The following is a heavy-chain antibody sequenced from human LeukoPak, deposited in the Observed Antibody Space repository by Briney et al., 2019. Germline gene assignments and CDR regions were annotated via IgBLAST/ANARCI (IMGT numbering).Heavy chain of an antibody. Sequence: PGGSLRLSCVDSGFTLSSMSWVRQAPGKGLEWVSSISSSSSYIYYADSVKGRFTISRDNAKNSMYLQMNSLRAEDTAVYYCTRDPGRCTSTSCYPDYWGQGTLVTVSS. V-gene: IGHV3-21*01. CDR1: GFTLSS. CDR3: TRDPGRCTSTSCYPDY. CDR2: ISSSSSYI. D-gene: IGHD2-2*01. J-gene: IGHJ4*02.